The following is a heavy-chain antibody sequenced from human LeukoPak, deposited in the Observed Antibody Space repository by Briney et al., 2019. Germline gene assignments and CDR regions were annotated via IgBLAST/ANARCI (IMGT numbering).Heavy chain of an antibody. J-gene: IGHJ4*02. Sequence: PGGSLRLSCAASGFTFSSYAMHWGRQAPGKGLEWVAVISYDGSYKDYADSVKGGFTISRDNSKNTLLMQMNMLRTEDTAVYYCERGARQGDDYGGFFDYWGQGTLVTVSS. CDR2: ISYDGSYK. D-gene: IGHD4-23*01. CDR3: ERGARQGDDYGGFFDY. CDR1: GFTFSSYA. V-gene: IGHV3-30*04.